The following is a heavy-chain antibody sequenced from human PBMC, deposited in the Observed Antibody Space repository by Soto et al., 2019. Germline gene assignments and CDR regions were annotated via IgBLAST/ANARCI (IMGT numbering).Heavy chain of an antibody. Sequence: ASVKASWKASGYRFASYAMRWVRQAPGQRLEWMGWINAGNGNTKYSQKFQGRVTITRDTSASTAYMELSSLRSEDTAVYYCARDTALLDYWGQGALVTAPQ. CDR3: ARDTALLDY. J-gene: IGHJ4*02. CDR2: INAGNGNT. CDR1: GYRFASYA. V-gene: IGHV1-3*01. D-gene: IGHD2-2*02.